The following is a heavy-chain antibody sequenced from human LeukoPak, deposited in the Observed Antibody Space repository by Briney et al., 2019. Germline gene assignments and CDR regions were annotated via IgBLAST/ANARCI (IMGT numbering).Heavy chain of an antibody. J-gene: IGHJ4*02. CDR2: ISYSGST. D-gene: IGHD5-12*01. V-gene: IGHV4-59*08. Sequence: SETLSLTCTVSGGSISSYYWSWIRQPPGKGLEWIGYISYSGSTNYNPSLKSRVTISIDTSKNQFSLKLRSVTAADTAVYYCAKGTIVATIKRGLDYWGQGTLVTVSS. CDR3: AKGTIVATIKRGLDY. CDR1: GGSISSYY.